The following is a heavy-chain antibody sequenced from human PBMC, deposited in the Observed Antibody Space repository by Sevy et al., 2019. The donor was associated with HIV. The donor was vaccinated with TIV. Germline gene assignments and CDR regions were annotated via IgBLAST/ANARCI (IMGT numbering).Heavy chain of an antibody. D-gene: IGHD5-18*01. V-gene: IGHV3-66*01. CDR1: GFTVNSNY. J-gene: IGHJ4*02. Sequence: GGSLRLSRAASGFTVNSNYMTWVRQAPGKGLEGVSVIYSDGTTYHADAVKDRFTISRDNSKNTLYLQMNSLRAEDTAVYYCARGKSGYGYALNYWGQGTLVTVSS. CDR2: IYSDGTT. CDR3: ARGKSGYGYALNY.